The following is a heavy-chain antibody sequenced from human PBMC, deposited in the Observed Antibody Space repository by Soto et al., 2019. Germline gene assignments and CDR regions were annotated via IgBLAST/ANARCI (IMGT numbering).Heavy chain of an antibody. CDR2: IIPIFGTA. CDR3: ATVAQLERTCFDP. J-gene: IGHJ5*02. D-gene: IGHD1-1*01. Sequence: XSVKDSFKAARCTFISYAISWVREAPGQGLEWMGGIIPIFGTANYAQKFQGRVTITADESTSTAYMELSSLRSEDTAVYYCATVAQLERTCFDPWGQGTLVTVSS. V-gene: IGHV1-69*13. CDR1: RCTFISYA.